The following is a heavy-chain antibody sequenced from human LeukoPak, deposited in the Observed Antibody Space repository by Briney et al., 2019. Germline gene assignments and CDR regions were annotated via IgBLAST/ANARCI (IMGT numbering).Heavy chain of an antibody. D-gene: IGHD2-2*01. CDR2: IYYTGST. CDR1: GGSISSYY. Sequence: SETLSLTCTVSGGSISSYYWSWVRQPPGKGLEWIGYIYYTGSTNYNPSLKSRVTISVDTSKNQFSLKLTSVTAADTAVYYCARDKGYCSSTSCHDSAFDIWGQGTMVTVSS. V-gene: IGHV4-59*01. J-gene: IGHJ3*02. CDR3: ARDKGYCSSTSCHDSAFDI.